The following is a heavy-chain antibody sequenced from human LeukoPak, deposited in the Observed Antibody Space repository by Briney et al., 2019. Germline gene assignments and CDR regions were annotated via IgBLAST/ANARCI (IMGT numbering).Heavy chain of an antibody. CDR1: GFTFDDYA. D-gene: IGHD2-2*01. CDR3: AKDSVPYQYQPDGWFDP. J-gene: IGHJ5*02. Sequence: GGSLRLSCAASGFTFDDYAMHWVRHAPGKGLEWVSGISWNSGSIGYADSVKGRFTISRDNAKNSLYLQMNSLRAEDTALYYCAKDSVPYQYQPDGWFDPWGQGTLVTVSS. CDR2: ISWNSGSI. V-gene: IGHV3-9*01.